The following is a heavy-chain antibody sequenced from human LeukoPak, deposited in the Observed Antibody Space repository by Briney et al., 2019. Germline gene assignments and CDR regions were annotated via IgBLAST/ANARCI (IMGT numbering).Heavy chain of an antibody. Sequence: AGESLKISCKGSGYNFINYWIAWVRQMPGKGLEWMGIIYPGDSDTRYSPSFQGQVTISADKSLSTAYLQWSSLKASDTAMYFCASPRLRRSWPFFDYWGLGTLVTVSS. CDR1: GYNFINYW. D-gene: IGHD6-13*01. CDR2: IYPGDSDT. J-gene: IGHJ4*02. V-gene: IGHV5-51*01. CDR3: ASPRLRRSWPFFDY.